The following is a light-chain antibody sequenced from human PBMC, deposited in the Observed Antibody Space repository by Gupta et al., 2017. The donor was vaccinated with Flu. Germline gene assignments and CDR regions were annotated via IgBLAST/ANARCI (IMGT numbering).Light chain of an antibody. CDR1: QKIYSY. J-gene: IGKJ3*01. V-gene: IGKV1-39*01. CDR3: HQSFY. CDR2: NTS. Sequence: DVRMAQSPPSLSASVGDRVTITCRASQKIYSYLNWYQQKAGGAPRLLVYNTSYLHTGVPPRFRGSGSGTDFTRTIISLQPEDSATYSGHQSFYFGPGTRVDV.